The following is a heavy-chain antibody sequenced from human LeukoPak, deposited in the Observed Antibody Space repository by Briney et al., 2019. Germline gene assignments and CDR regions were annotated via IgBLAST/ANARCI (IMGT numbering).Heavy chain of an antibody. Sequence: ASVKVSCKASGYTFTGYYMHWVRQAPGQGLEWMGWINPNSGGTNYAQKFQGRVTMTRDTSISTAYMGLSRLRSDGTAVYYCARVSGGYSGYEGWGQGTLVTVSS. V-gene: IGHV1-2*02. CDR2: INPNSGGT. J-gene: IGHJ4*02. CDR3: ARVSGGYSGYEG. CDR1: GYTFTGYY. D-gene: IGHD5-12*01.